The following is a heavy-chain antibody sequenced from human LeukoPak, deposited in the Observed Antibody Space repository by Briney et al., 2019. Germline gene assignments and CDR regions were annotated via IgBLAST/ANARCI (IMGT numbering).Heavy chain of an antibody. CDR1: GGSISGDTYY. D-gene: IGHD3-3*01. Sequence: SETLSLTCIVSGGSISGDTYYWSWIRQPPGKGLEWVGYIFHRGATFYNPSLESRLTISADTSKKQFSLNLSSVTAADTALYYCARTFSIFGVAHGGFDLWGQGTMVTVSS. CDR2: IFHRGAT. V-gene: IGHV4-30-4*08. CDR3: ARTFSIFGVAHGGFDL. J-gene: IGHJ3*01.